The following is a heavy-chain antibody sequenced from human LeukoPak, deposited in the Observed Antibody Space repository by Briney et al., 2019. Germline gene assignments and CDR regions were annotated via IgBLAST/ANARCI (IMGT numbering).Heavy chain of an antibody. CDR3: ARALQLVPWFDP. J-gene: IGHJ5*02. CDR2: IYYSGST. Sequence: SETLSLTCTVSGGSISSSSYYWGWIRQPPGKGLEWIGSIYYSGSTYYNPSLKSRVTISVDTSKNQFSLKLSSVTAADTAVYYCARALQLVPWFDPWGQGTLVTVSS. V-gene: IGHV4-39*07. CDR1: GGSISSSSYY. D-gene: IGHD6-13*01.